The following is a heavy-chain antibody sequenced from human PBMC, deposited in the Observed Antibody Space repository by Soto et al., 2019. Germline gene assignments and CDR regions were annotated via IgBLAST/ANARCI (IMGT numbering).Heavy chain of an antibody. CDR3: VRYEVIATAGKVVSD. CDR2: IRSKGNSYAT. CDR1: GFTFSGSA. J-gene: IGHJ4*02. V-gene: IGHV3-73*01. Sequence: EVQLVESGGGLVQPGGSLKLSCAASGFTFSGSAMHWVRQASGKGLEWIGRIRSKGNSYATAYAASVEGRFTISRDDSKKTAYLQMNSLKTEDTAVYYCVRYEVIATAGKVVSDWGQGTLVTVSS. D-gene: IGHD6-13*01.